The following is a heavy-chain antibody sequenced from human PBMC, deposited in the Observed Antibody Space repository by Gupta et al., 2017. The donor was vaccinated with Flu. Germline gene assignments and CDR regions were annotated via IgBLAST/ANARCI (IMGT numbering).Heavy chain of an antibody. CDR2: ISAYNGNT. V-gene: IGHV1-18*01. D-gene: IGHD1-26*01. J-gene: IGHJ3*02. CDR3: ARAPKGVGDTSYPDDI. Sequence: QVQLVQSGAEVKKPGASVKVSCKSSGYTFTNYGISWVRQAPGQGLEWIGWISAYNGNTNYAQKFQGRVSMTTDTSTSTAYMELRSLRSDDTAVYYCARAPKGVGDTSYPDDIWGQGTMVTVSS. CDR1: GYTFTNYG.